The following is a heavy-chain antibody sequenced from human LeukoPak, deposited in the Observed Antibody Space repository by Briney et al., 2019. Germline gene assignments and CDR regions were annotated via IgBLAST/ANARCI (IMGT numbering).Heavy chain of an antibody. V-gene: IGHV3-21*01. J-gene: IGHJ3*02. Sequence: GGSLRLSCAASGFTFSSYSMNWVRQAPGKGLEWVSSISSSSSYIYYADSVKGRFTISRDNAKNSLYLQMNSLRAEDTAVYYCAREATAYCGGDCSGAFDIWGQGTMVTVSS. CDR3: AREATAYCGGDCSGAFDI. CDR2: ISSSSSYI. D-gene: IGHD2-21*02. CDR1: GFTFSSYS.